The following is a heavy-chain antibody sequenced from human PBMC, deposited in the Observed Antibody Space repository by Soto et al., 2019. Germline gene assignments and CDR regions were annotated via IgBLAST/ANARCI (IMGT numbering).Heavy chain of an antibody. CDR1: GFTFSSYA. J-gene: IGHJ6*03. CDR3: AKDLGTDDFWSAYYTYYYMDD. Sequence: EVQLLESGGGLVQPGGSLRLSCAASGFTFSSYALNWVHQAPGKGLEWVSVISGSGDNTYYADSVKGRFTISRDNSKNTLYLQMNSLRAEDTAVYYCAKDLGTDDFWSAYYTYYYMDDWDKGTTVTVSS. V-gene: IGHV3-23*01. D-gene: IGHD3-3*01. CDR2: ISGSGDNT.